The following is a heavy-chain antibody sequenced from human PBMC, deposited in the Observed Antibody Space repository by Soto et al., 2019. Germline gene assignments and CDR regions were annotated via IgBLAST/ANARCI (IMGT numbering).Heavy chain of an antibody. CDR2: IIPIFGTA. CDR3: ARGCITMIVVGNDAFDI. CDR1: GGTFSSYA. Sequence: SVKVSCKASGGTFSSYAISWVRQAPGQGLEWMGGIIPIFGTANYAQKFQGRVTITADESTSTAYMELSSLRSEDTAVYYCARGCITMIVVGNDAFDIWGQGTMVTVSS. J-gene: IGHJ3*02. V-gene: IGHV1-69*13. D-gene: IGHD3-22*01.